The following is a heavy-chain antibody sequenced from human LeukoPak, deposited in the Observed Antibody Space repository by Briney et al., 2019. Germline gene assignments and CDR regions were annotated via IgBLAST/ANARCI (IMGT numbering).Heavy chain of an antibody. V-gene: IGHV4-30-4*01. J-gene: IGHJ4*02. CDR3: ARGGEKITMVRGVPPSH. CDR2: IYYSGST. CDR1: GGSISSGDYY. D-gene: IGHD3-10*01. Sequence: SETLSLTCTVSGGSISSGDYYWSWIRQPPGKGLEWIGYIYYSGSTYYNPSLKSRVTISVDTSKNQFSLKLSSVTAADTAVYYCARGGEKITMVRGVPPSHWGQGTLVTVSS.